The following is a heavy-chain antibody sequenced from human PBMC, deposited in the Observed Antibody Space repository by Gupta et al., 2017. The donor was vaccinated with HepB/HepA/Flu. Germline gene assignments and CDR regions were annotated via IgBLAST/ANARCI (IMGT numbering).Heavy chain of an antibody. CDR2: VESTGKT. CDR1: SGSVYSPGNN. V-gene: IGHV4-39*01. Sequence: QLQLQESGPRLVKPSETLSLTCTVSSGSVYSPGNNCAWIRQTPGKGLEWIGSVESTGKTDDTPTLESRVTISVDTSKNQHFLQFTSVTAADTAVYFWGRHHHTGIFGRGYFESWGQGPLVTGSS. J-gene: IGHJ4*02. D-gene: IGHD3-10*01. CDR3: GRHHHTGIFGRGYFES.